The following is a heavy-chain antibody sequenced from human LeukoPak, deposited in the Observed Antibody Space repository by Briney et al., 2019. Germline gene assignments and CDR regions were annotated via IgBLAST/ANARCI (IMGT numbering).Heavy chain of an antibody. CDR3: AKMQGYFDY. V-gene: IGHV3-23*01. Sequence: GGSLRLSCEASGLTFSSYGMSWVRQAPGKGLQWVSAITGDGTTTYYADSVKGRFTISRDNSRNMLYLQMSSLRAEDTAVYYCAKMQGYFDYWGQGTLVPVSS. J-gene: IGHJ4*02. CDR2: ITGDGTTT. CDR1: GLTFSSYG.